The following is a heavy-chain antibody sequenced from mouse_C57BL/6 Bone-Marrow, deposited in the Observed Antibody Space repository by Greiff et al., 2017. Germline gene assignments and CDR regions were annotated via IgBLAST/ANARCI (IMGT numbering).Heavy chain of an antibody. CDR2: IDPSDSYT. CDR1: GYTFPSYW. CDR3: AREGEITTVVAKDYYAMDY. J-gene: IGHJ4*01. D-gene: IGHD1-1*01. V-gene: IGHV1-69*01. Sequence: QVQLQQPGAELVMPGASVTLSCKASGYTFPSYWMHWVKQRPGQGLEWIGEIDPSDSYTHYNQKFKGKATLTVDKYSSKTYMQLSSLTSEDSAVYYCAREGEITTVVAKDYYAMDYWGQGTAVTVSS.